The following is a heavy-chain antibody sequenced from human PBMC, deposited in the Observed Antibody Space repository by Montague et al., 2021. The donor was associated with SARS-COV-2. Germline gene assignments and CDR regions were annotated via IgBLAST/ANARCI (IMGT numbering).Heavy chain of an antibody. Sequence: SLRLSCAASGFTFSYYDMNWVRQAPGKGPEWISYISTSAYTTSYAGSVKGRFTISRDNGKNSLYLQMNSPRVEDTAVYYCTRDYRSVVGDGLDIWGQGTKVTASS. CDR1: GFTFSYYD. V-gene: IGHV3-48*03. D-gene: IGHD3-16*02. J-gene: IGHJ3*02. CDR3: TRDYRSVVGDGLDI. CDR2: ISTSAYTT.